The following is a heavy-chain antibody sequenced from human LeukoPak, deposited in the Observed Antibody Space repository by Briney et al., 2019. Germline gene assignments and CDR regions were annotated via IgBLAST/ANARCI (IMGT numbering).Heavy chain of an antibody. CDR2: ILWSGGST. Sequence: GGSLRLSCAASGFTFDDYGMSWVRRAPGKGLEWVSGILWSGGSTGYADSVKGRFTISRDNAKNSLYLQMNSLRAEDTAFYYCARDDYGSGSWNDYWGQGTLVTVSS. CDR1: GFTFDDYG. D-gene: IGHD3-10*01. V-gene: IGHV3-20*04. CDR3: ARDDYGSGSWNDY. J-gene: IGHJ4*02.